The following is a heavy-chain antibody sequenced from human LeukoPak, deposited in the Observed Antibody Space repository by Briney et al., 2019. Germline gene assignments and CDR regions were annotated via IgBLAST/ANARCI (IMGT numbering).Heavy chain of an antibody. Sequence: ASVKVSCKASGYTFTSYDINWVRQATGQGPEWMGWMNPNSGNTGYAQKFQGRVTITRNTSISTAYMELSSLRSEDTAVYYCARGFRGVLEWLKRHYYYYYMDVWGKGTTVTVSS. CDR3: ARGFRGVLEWLKRHYYYYYMDV. D-gene: IGHD3-3*01. J-gene: IGHJ6*03. CDR1: GYTFTSYD. V-gene: IGHV1-8*03. CDR2: MNPNSGNT.